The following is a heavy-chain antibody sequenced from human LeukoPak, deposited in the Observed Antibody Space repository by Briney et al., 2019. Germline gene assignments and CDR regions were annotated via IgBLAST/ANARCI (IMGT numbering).Heavy chain of an antibody. J-gene: IGHJ4*02. D-gene: IGHD3-22*01. CDR2: ISGSGGST. CDR1: GFTFSSYA. CDR3: AREGDSSGYSYSRY. V-gene: IGHV3-23*01. Sequence: PGGSLRLSCAASGFTFSSYAVSWVRQAPGKGLERVSAISGSGGSTFYAGSVKGRFTISRDNSKNTVYLQMNSLRAEDTAVYYCAREGDSSGYSYSRYWGQGTLVTVSS.